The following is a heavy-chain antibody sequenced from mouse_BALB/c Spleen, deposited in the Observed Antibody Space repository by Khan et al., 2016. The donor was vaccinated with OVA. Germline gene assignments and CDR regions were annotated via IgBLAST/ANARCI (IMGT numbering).Heavy chain of an antibody. CDR1: GFNIKDTY. D-gene: IGHD2-1*01. CDR3: ANHYGNPVAY. V-gene: IGHV14-3*02. CDR2: IDPANDDI. J-gene: IGHJ3*01. Sequence: VQLQQSGAEFVKPGASVKLSCTASGFNIKDTYIHWVNQRPEQGLEWIGRIDPANDDIKYDPKFQGKATITADTSSNTVYLHLSSLTSEDTAVNHRANHYGNPVAYWGQGTLVTVAA.